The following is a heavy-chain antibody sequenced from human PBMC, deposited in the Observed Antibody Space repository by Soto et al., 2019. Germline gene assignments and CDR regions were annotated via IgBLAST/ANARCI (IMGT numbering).Heavy chain of an antibody. D-gene: IGHD1-26*01. J-gene: IGHJ6*02. CDR3: AKVLIVGATWFYYYGMDV. Sequence: QVQLVESGGGVVQPGRSLRLSCAASGFTFSSYGMHWVRQAPGKGLEWVAVISYEGSNKYYADSVKGRFTISRDKSKNTLYLQMNSLRAEDTAVYYCAKVLIVGATWFYYYGMDVWGQGTTVTVSS. CDR1: GFTFSSYG. V-gene: IGHV3-30*18. CDR2: ISYEGSNK.